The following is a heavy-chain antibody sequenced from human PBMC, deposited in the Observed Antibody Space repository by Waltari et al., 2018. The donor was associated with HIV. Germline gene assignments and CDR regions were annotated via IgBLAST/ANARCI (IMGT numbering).Heavy chain of an antibody. J-gene: IGHJ4*02. Sequence: QVQLQQWGARLLKPSETLSLTCAVSGGSFRGYYWSWLRQPPGKGLEWIGEINHSGSTNYNPSLKSRVTISVDTSKNQFSLKLRSVTAADAAVYYCASSDYGEYKWGQGALVTVSS. CDR1: GGSFRGYY. D-gene: IGHD4-17*01. CDR2: INHSGST. CDR3: ASSDYGEYK. V-gene: IGHV4-34*01.